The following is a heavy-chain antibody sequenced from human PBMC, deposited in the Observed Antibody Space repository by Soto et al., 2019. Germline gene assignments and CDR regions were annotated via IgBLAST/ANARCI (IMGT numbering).Heavy chain of an antibody. Sequence: LSLTCTVSGGSISSEGYYWSWFRQLPGKGLEWIGDIYYSGTTYHNPSLRSRLTISGDASKNQFSLKLSSVTDADTALYYCARGRGYSYGPYYFDYWGQGTLVTVSS. J-gene: IGHJ4*02. CDR3: ARGRGYSYGPYYFDY. CDR1: GGSISSEGYY. CDR2: IYYSGTT. D-gene: IGHD5-18*01. V-gene: IGHV4-31*03.